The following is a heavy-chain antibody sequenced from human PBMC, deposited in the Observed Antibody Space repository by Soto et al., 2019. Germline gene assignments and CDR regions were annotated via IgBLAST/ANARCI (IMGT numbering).Heavy chain of an antibody. D-gene: IGHD6-19*01. V-gene: IGHV4-31*03. CDR2: IYYSGST. CDR3: ARAVAGTGQWGDYFDY. CDR1: GGSISSGGYY. Sequence: QVQLQESGPGLVKPSQTLSLTCTVSGGSISSGGYYWSWIRQHPGKGLEWIGYIYYSGSTYYNPSLKSRVTISVDTSKNQFSLKLSSVTAADTAVYHCARAVAGTGQWGDYFDYWGQGTLVTVSS. J-gene: IGHJ4*02.